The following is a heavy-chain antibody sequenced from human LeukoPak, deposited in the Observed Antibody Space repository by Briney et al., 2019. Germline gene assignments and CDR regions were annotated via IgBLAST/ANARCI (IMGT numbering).Heavy chain of an antibody. CDR1: GFTFSSYG. J-gene: IGHJ4*02. CDR2: KSYDGSNK. D-gene: IGHD6-6*01. CDR3: ARDGGEQLVGPFDY. V-gene: IGHV3-30*03. Sequence: SGGSLRLSCAASGFTFSSYGMHWVRQAPGEGLEWVAVKSYDGSNKYYADSVKGRFTISKDNSKNTLYLQMNSLRAEDTAVYYCARDGGEQLVGPFDYWGQGTLVTVSS.